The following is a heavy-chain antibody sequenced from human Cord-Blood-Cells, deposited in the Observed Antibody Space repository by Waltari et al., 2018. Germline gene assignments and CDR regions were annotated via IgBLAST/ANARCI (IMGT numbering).Heavy chain of an antibody. CDR1: GYTFTSYD. D-gene: IGHD2-2*01. CDR2: MNPKSGNT. J-gene: IGHJ4*02. Sequence: QVQLVQSGAEVKKPGASVKVSCKASGYTFTSYDINWVRQPTGQGLEWMGWMNPKSGNTGDAQKFQGRVTITRNTSISTAYMELSSLRSEDTAVYYCARGLGYCSSTSCYFDYWGQGTLVTVSS. V-gene: IGHV1-8*03. CDR3: ARGLGYCSSTSCYFDY.